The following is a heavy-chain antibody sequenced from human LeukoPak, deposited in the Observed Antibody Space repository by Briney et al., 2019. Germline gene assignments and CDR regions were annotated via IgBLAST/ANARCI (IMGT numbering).Heavy chain of an antibody. J-gene: IGHJ6*02. CDR2: ISAYNGNT. Sequence: ASVKVSCKASGYTFTIYGISWVRQAPGQGLEWMGWISAYNGNTNYAQTLQGRVTMTTDTSTRTAYMELRSLRSDDTAVYYCAREASMSYGMDVWGQGTTVTVSS. CDR3: AREASMSYGMDV. D-gene: IGHD2/OR15-2a*01. CDR1: GYTFTIYG. V-gene: IGHV1-18*01.